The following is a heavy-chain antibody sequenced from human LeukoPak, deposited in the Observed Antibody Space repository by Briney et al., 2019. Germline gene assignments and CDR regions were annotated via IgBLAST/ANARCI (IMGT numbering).Heavy chain of an antibody. CDR3: ARDNVRYGMDV. V-gene: IGHV1-69*13. D-gene: IGHD2-8*01. Sequence: ASVKASCKASGGTFSSYAISWVRQALGQGLEWMGGIIPIFGTANYAQKFQGRVTITADESTSTAYMELSSLRSDDTAVYYCARDNVRYGMDVWGQGTTVTVSS. CDR2: IIPIFGTA. CDR1: GGTFSSYA. J-gene: IGHJ6*02.